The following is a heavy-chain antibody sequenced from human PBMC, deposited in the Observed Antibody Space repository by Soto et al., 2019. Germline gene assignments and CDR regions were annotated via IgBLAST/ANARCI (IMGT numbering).Heavy chain of an antibody. D-gene: IGHD3-9*01. V-gene: IGHV4-59*01. CDR1: GGSISRYY. CDR2: IYNSGST. CDR3: ARDPSYDILTGSTYGMDV. Sequence: SETLSLTCVVSGGSISRYYWSWIRQPPGKGLEWIGYIYNSGSTNYNPSLKSRVTISVDTSKNQFSLKLSSVTAADTAVYYCARDPSYDILTGSTYGMDVWGQGTTVTVS. J-gene: IGHJ6*02.